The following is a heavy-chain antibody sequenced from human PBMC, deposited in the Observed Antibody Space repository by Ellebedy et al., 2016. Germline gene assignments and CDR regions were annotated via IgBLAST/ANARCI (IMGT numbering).Heavy chain of an antibody. D-gene: IGHD5-18*01. V-gene: IGHV3-15*01. CDR1: GFTFSNAW. Sequence: GESLKISCAASGFTFSNAWMNWVRQAPGKGLEWVGRIKSKTDGGAADYAAPVKGRFTISRDDSKNTLYLQMNSLKTEDTAVYFCTTAYRYNYDSAWGQGTLVTVSS. J-gene: IGHJ5*02. CDR3: TTAYRYNYDSA. CDR2: IKSKTDGGAA.